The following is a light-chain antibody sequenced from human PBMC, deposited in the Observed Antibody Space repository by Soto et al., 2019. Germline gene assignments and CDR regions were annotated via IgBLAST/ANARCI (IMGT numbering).Light chain of an antibody. CDR3: QHNYSYPPWM. J-gene: IGKJ1*01. CDR1: QGISSY. V-gene: IGKV1-8*01. CDR2: AAS. Sequence: AIRMTQSPSSLSASTGDRVTITCRASQGISSYLAWYQQKPGKAPKLLIYAASTVQSGLPSRFSGSGSGTDFTLTIGYLQSEDFATYYCQHNYSYPPWMFGQATKVEIK.